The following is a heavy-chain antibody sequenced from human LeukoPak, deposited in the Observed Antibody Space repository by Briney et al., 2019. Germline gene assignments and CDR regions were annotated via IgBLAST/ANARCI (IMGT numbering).Heavy chain of an antibody. D-gene: IGHD5-18*01. V-gene: IGHV3-74*01. CDR3: ARGRTAMGDY. Sequence: PGGSLRLSCAASGFTFSNYAMSWVRQAPGKGLVWVSHINSDGSTTSYADSVKGRFTISRDNAKNTLYLQMNSLRAEDTAVYYCARGRTAMGDYWGQGTLVTVSS. CDR1: GFTFSNYA. J-gene: IGHJ4*02. CDR2: INSDGSTT.